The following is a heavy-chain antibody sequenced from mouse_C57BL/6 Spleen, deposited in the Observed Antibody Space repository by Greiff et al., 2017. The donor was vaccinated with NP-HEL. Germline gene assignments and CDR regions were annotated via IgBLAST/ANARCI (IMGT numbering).Heavy chain of an antibody. J-gene: IGHJ2*01. D-gene: IGHD3-2*02. CDR2: IYPSDSET. Sequence: QVQLQQPGAELVRPGSSVKLSCKASGYTFTSYWMDWVKQRPGQGLEWIGNIYPSDSETHYNQKFKDKATLTVDKSSSTAYMQLSSLTSEDSAVYYCARSRAQAFDYWGQGTTLTVSS. CDR3: ARSRAQAFDY. V-gene: IGHV1-61*01. CDR1: GYTFTSYW.